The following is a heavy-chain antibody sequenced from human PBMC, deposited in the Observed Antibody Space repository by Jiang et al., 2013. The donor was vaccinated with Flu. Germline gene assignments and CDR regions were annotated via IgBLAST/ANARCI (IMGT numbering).Heavy chain of an antibody. CDR3: ARDVADTSSSVWFDP. CDR2: INPNGGDT. D-gene: IGHD5-18*01. V-gene: IGHV1-2*02. CDR1: GYTFTDYY. Sequence: GAEVKKPGASVKVSCKASGYTFTDYYMNWVRQAPGQRLEWMGWINPNGGDTNYAQKFEGRVTMTRDTPISTAYMELSRLTSDDTAVYYCARDVADTSSSVWFDPWGQGTLVTVSS. J-gene: IGHJ5*02.